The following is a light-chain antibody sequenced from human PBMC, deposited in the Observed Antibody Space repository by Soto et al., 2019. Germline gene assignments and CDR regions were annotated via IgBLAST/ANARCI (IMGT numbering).Light chain of an antibody. J-gene: IGLJ1*01. CDR3: SSYTISSTLYV. CDR2: EVN. CDR1: SSDVGGYTY. Sequence: QSALTQPASVSGSPRQSITISCTGASSDVGGYTYVSWYQQHPGKAPKLMIYEVNNRPSGVSNRFSGSKSGNTASLTISGLQAEDEADYYCSSYTISSTLYVFGTGTKLTVL. V-gene: IGLV2-14*01.